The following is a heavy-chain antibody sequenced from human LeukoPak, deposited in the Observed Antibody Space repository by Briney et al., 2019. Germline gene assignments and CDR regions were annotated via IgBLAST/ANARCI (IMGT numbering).Heavy chain of an antibody. CDR2: INHSGST. CDR1: GGSFSGYY. Sequence: SETLSLTCAVYGGSFSGYYWSWIRQPPGKGLEWIGEINHSGSTNYNPSLKSRVTISVDTSKNQFSLKLSSVTAADTAVYYCARSPYDIVVVPPMGGGYYYGMDVWGQGTTVTVSS. V-gene: IGHV4-34*01. D-gene: IGHD2-2*01. CDR3: ARSPYDIVVVPPMGGGYYYGMDV. J-gene: IGHJ6*02.